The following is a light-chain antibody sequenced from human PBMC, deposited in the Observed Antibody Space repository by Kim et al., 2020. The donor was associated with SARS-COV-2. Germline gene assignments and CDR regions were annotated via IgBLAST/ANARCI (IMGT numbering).Light chain of an antibody. Sequence: QSALTQPPSVSGSPGQSVTISCTGTSSDVGNYNRVSWYQQPPGAAPKLILYEVSHRPSGVPDRFSGSKSGNTASLTISGLQAEDEADYYCSSYRSTTALFGGGTQLTVL. V-gene: IGLV2-18*02. J-gene: IGLJ2*01. CDR3: SSYRSTTAL. CDR2: EVS. CDR1: SSDVGNYNR.